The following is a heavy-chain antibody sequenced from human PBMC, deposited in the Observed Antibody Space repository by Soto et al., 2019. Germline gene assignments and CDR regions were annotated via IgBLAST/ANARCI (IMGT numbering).Heavy chain of an antibody. CDR1: GGSINSGDYS. J-gene: IGHJ4*02. Sequence: SETLSLTCTVSGGSINSGDYSWTWIRQPPGKGLEWIGYIYHTGTTYYNMSLKSRVTISVDRSKNQFSLKLSSVTAADTAVYYCARDARGDEATMDYWGQGTLVT. V-gene: IGHV4-30-2*01. CDR3: ARDARGDEATMDY. CDR2: IYHTGTT. D-gene: IGHD3-10*01.